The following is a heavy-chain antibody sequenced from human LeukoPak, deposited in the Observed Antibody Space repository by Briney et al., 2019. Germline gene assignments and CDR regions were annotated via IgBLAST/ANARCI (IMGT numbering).Heavy chain of an antibody. Sequence: PGASLRLSCAASGFTFSSYGMHWVRQAPGKGLEWVAVISYDGSNKYYADSVKGRFTISRDNSKNTLYLQMNSLRAEDTAVYYCAKDLCPRYGSCGFDYWGQGTLVTVSS. V-gene: IGHV3-30*18. J-gene: IGHJ4*02. D-gene: IGHD3-10*01. CDR2: ISYDGSNK. CDR3: AKDLCPRYGSCGFDY. CDR1: GFTFSSYG.